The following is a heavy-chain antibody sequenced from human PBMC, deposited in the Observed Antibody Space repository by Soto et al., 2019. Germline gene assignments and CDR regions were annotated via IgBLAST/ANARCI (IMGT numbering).Heavy chain of an antibody. V-gene: IGHV3-23*01. CDR2: ISGSGGST. D-gene: IGHD2-15*01. J-gene: IGHJ4*02. CDR3: AKDRPRGCSGGSCYSGAQ. Sequence: PGGSLRLSCAASGFTFSSYAMSWVRQAPGKGLEWVSGISGSGGSTNHADSVKGRFTISRDNSKKMLYLQMNSMRAEDTAVYYCAKDRPRGCSGGSCYSGAQWGQGTLVTVSS. CDR1: GFTFSSYA.